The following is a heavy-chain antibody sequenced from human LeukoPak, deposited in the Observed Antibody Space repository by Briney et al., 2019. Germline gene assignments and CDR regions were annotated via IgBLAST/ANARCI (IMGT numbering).Heavy chain of an antibody. CDR1: GFTVSSNY. D-gene: IGHD2-8*01. V-gene: IGHV3-23*01. Sequence: GGSLRLSCAASGFTVSSNYMSWVRQAPGKGLEWVSAISGSGGSTYYADSVKGRFTISRDNSKNTLYLQMNSLRAEDTAVYYCAKVGSLVYAIYYYYYMDVWGKGTTVTVSS. J-gene: IGHJ6*03. CDR2: ISGSGGST. CDR3: AKVGSLVYAIYYYYYMDV.